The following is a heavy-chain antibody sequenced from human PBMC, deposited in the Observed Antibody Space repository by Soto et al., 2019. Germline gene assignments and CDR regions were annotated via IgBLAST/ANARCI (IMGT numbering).Heavy chain of an antibody. V-gene: IGHV3-23*01. CDR2: ISKSGGST. D-gene: IGHD6-6*01. CDR1: GFIFNNYV. J-gene: IGHJ4*02. CDR3: AKKNVAGRTPID. Sequence: EVQLLESGGGLVQPGGSLRLSCAASGFIFNNYVMGWVRQSPGKGLEWVSSISKSGGSTYYADSVKGRFSISRDNSKNTLFLQINSLRAEDTAIYYCAKKNVAGRTPIDWGLGTLVTVSS.